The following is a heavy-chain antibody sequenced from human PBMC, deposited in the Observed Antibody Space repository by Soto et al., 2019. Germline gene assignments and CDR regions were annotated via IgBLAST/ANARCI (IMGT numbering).Heavy chain of an antibody. CDR3: AKDPQYSSGWYGGYYYYYYGMDV. J-gene: IGHJ6*02. CDR2: ISYDGSNK. CDR1: GFTFSSYG. Sequence: QVQLVESGGGVVQPGRSLRLSCAASGFTFSSYGMHWVRQAPGKGLEWVAVISYDGSNKYYADSVKGRFTISRDNSKNPLYLQMNSLRAEDTAVYYCAKDPQYSSGWYGGYYYYYYGMDVWGQGTTVTVSS. V-gene: IGHV3-30*18. D-gene: IGHD6-19*01.